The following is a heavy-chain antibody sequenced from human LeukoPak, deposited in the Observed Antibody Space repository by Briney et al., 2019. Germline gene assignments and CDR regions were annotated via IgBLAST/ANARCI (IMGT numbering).Heavy chain of an antibody. J-gene: IGHJ4*02. V-gene: IGHV4-59*01. CDR1: GGSISSYF. D-gene: IGHD5-18*01. CDR2: ALYTGST. CDR3: ARDNGYSYGIDY. Sequence: SETLSLTCSVSGGSISSYFWSWIRQAPGKGLELVGYALYTGSTEYTPALKSRVTISLDTSNNHFSLRLSSVTAAETAVYYCARDNGYSYGIDYWGQGRLVTVSS.